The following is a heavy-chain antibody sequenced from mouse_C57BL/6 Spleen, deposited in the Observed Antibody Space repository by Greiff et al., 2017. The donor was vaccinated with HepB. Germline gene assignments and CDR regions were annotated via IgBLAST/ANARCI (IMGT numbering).Heavy chain of an antibody. D-gene: IGHD3-2*02. V-gene: IGHV1-52*01. Sequence: QVQLQQSGAELVRPGSSVKLSCKASGYTFTSYWMHWVKQRPIQGLEWIGNIDPSDSETHYNQKFKDKATLTVDKSSSTAYMQLSSLTSEDSAVYYCARGGSSGFLPWFAYWGQGTLVTVSA. CDR2: IDPSDSET. CDR1: GYTFTSYW. CDR3: ARGGSSGFLPWFAY. J-gene: IGHJ3*01.